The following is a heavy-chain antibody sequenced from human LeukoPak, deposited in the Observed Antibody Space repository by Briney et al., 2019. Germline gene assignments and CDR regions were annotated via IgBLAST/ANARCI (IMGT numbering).Heavy chain of an antibody. V-gene: IGHV4-38-2*02. CDR2: IYHSGST. CDR3: ARAVKVGPNYYGSGSSLNWFDP. D-gene: IGHD3-10*01. J-gene: IGHJ5*02. Sequence: SETLSLTCTVSGGSISNYYWTWIRQPPGKGLEWIGSIYHSGSTYYNPSLKSRVTISVDTSKNQFSLKLSSVTAADTAVYYCARAVKVGPNYYGSGSSLNWFDPWGQGTLVTVSS. CDR1: GGSISNYY.